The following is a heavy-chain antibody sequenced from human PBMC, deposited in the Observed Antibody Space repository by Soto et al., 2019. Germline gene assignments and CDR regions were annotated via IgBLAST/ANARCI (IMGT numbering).Heavy chain of an antibody. J-gene: IGHJ5*02. D-gene: IGHD1-20*01. Sequence: GESLKISCKGSGYSFTSYWIGWVRQMPGKGLEWMGIIYPGDSDTRYSPSFQGQVTISADKSISTAYLQWSSLKASDPAMYYCASTGIFDITVTTTAPNNWFDPWGQGTLVTVSS. CDR2: IYPGDSDT. CDR3: ASTGIFDITVTTTAPNNWFDP. V-gene: IGHV5-51*01. CDR1: GYSFTSYW.